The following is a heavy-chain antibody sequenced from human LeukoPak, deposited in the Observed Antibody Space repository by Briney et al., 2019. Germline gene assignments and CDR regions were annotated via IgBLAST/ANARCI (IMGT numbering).Heavy chain of an antibody. CDR1: GVTFSIFE. CDR2: ISSSGSSI. Sequence: PGGSLRLSCAASGVTFSIFEMNWVRQAPGKGLEWVSYISSSGSSIYYADSVKGRFTISRDNAKNSVCLQMNSVRVEDTAVYYCAKVRYTPGGMNQLLEWLSWVEFDYWGQGTLVTVSS. CDR3: AKVRYTPGGMNQLLEWLSWVEFDY. V-gene: IGHV3-48*03. J-gene: IGHJ4*02. D-gene: IGHD3-3*01.